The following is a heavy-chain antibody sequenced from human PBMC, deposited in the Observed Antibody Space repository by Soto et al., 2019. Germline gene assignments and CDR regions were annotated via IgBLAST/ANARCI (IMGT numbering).Heavy chain of an antibody. J-gene: IGHJ4*02. D-gene: IGHD3-22*01. CDR1: GHTLINYY. CDR2: IDPSGNGT. V-gene: IGHV1-46*01. CDR3: AINYYDSSAYLY. Sequence: QVQLVQSGAEVKKPGASVKVSCKASGHTLINYYMHWVRQAPGQGLDWLGKIDPSGNGTSYAERFQGRITLTSDTSTNTVYVELSSLRSEDTAFYYCAINYYDSSAYLYWGQGTLVTVSS.